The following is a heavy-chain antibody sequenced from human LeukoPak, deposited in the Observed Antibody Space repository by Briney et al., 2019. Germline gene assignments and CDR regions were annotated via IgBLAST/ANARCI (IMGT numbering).Heavy chain of an antibody. D-gene: IGHD3-10*01. CDR1: GDSFTGYY. CDR3: VRRPVNFVGSGSPFDS. V-gene: IGHV4-59*08. Sequence: SETLSLTCTVSGDSFTGYYWNWTRQPPGKGPEWVGHIFHSGSTSYNPTLKGRVTMSVDASKNQFSLSLRSVTAADTAVYYCVRRPVNFVGSGSPFDSWGQGTLVSVSS. CDR2: IFHSGST. J-gene: IGHJ4*02.